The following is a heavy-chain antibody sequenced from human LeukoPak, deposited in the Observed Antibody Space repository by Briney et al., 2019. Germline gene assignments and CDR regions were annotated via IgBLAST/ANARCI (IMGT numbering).Heavy chain of an antibody. CDR1: GFTFSSYW. Sequence: GGSLRLSCAASGFTFSSYWMHWVRRAPGKGLVWVSGTNTDGSSTMYADSVKGRFTIARDNAKNTLYLQMNSLRAEDTAVYYCYGANAEHWGQGTLVTVSS. J-gene: IGHJ1*01. CDR2: TNTDGSST. CDR3: YGANAEH. V-gene: IGHV3-74*03. D-gene: IGHD4-23*01.